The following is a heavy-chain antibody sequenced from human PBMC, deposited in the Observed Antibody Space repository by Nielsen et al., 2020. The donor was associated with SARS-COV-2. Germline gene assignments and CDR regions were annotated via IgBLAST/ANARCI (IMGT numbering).Heavy chain of an antibody. CDR2: INGGETHV. Sequence: GESLKISCAASGFTFSASGMNWVRQAPGRGLEWIAYINGGETHVYYAASVKGRFTIFRDNAKNALYLQMNSLRDDDTSFYYCARQTVSSYQLLRKYYYYIDVWGKVTTVCVSS. D-gene: IGHD2-2*01. CDR1: GFTFSASG. CDR3: ARQTVSSYQLLRKYYYYIDV. V-gene: IGHV3-48*02. J-gene: IGHJ6*03.